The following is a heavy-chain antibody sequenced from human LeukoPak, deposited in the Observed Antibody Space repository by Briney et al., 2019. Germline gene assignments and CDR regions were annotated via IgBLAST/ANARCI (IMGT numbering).Heavy chain of an antibody. Sequence: GGSLRLSCAASGFTVSSNYMSWVRQAPGKGLEWVSSISTSGGTTYYADSVKGRFTISRDNPKNTLYLQMNSLRAEDTAIYYCAGAMYYYDSGGYPQGRYYFDYWGQGTLVTVSS. V-gene: IGHV3-53*01. CDR2: ISTSGGTT. CDR3: AGAMYYYDSGGYPQGRYYFDY. D-gene: IGHD3-22*01. J-gene: IGHJ4*02. CDR1: GFTVSSNY.